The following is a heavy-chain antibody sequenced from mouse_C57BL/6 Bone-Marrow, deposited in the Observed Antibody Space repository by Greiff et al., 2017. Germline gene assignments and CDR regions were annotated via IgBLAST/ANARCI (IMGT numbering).Heavy chain of an antibody. CDR2: IDPNSGGT. CDR3: ARSHYYDYDVPLFAY. Sequence: QVQLQQSGAELVKPGASVKLSCKASGYTFTSYWMHWVKQRPGRGLEWIGRIDPNSGGTKYNEKFKSKATLTVDKPSSTAYMQLSSLTSEDSAVXYCARSHYYDYDVPLFAYWGQGTLVTVSA. CDR1: GYTFTSYW. D-gene: IGHD2-4*01. V-gene: IGHV1-72*01. J-gene: IGHJ3*01.